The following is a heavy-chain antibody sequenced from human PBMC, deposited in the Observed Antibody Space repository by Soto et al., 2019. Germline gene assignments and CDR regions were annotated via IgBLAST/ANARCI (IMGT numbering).Heavy chain of an antibody. CDR1: GGSFSGYY. V-gene: IGHV4-34*01. Sequence: SETLSLTCAVYGGSFSGYYWSWIRQPPGKGLEWIGEINHSGSTNYNPSLKSRVTISVDTSKNQFSLKLSSVTAADTAVYYCARGHNWNYERLDPWGQGTLVTAPQ. D-gene: IGHD1-7*01. CDR2: INHSGST. J-gene: IGHJ5*02. CDR3: ARGHNWNYERLDP.